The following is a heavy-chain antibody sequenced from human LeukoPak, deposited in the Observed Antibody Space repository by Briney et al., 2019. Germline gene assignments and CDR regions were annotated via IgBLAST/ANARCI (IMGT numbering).Heavy chain of an antibody. CDR3: ARGRDSSGYYGDFDY. CDR1: GGSFSGYY. Sequence: LETLSLTCAVYGGSFSGYYWSWIRQPPGKGLEWIGEINHSGSTNYNPSLKSRVTISVDTSKNQFSLKLSSVTAADTAVYYCARGRDSSGYYGDFDYWGQGTLVTVSS. D-gene: IGHD3-22*01. V-gene: IGHV4-34*01. J-gene: IGHJ4*02. CDR2: INHSGST.